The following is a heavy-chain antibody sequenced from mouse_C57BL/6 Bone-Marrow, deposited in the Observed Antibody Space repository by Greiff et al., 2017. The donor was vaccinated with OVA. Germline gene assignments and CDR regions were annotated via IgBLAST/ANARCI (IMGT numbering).Heavy chain of an antibody. V-gene: IGHV1-66*01. CDR3: ARRNPPYDYYAMDY. D-gene: IGHD6-5*01. J-gene: IGHJ4*01. Sequence: QVQLQQSGPELVKPGASVKISCKASGYSFTSYYIHWVKQRPGQGLEWIGWIYPGSGNTKYNEKFKGKATLTADTSSSTAYMQLSSLTSEDSAVYYCARRNPPYDYYAMDYWGQGTSVTVSS. CDR2: IYPGSGNT. CDR1: GYSFTSYY.